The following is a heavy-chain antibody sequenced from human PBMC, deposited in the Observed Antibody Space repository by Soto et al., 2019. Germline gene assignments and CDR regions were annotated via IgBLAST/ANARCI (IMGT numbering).Heavy chain of an antibody. D-gene: IGHD6-6*01. J-gene: IGHJ6*02. CDR3: AKDKSARPVYYYGMDV. CDR1: GFTFDDYA. CDR2: ISWNSGSI. V-gene: IGHV3-9*01. Sequence: PGGSLRLSCAASGFTFDDYAMHWVRQAPGKGLEWVSGISWNSGSIGYADSVKGRFTISRDNAKNSLYLQMNSLRAEDTALYYCAKDKSARPVYYYGMDVWGQGTTVTVSS.